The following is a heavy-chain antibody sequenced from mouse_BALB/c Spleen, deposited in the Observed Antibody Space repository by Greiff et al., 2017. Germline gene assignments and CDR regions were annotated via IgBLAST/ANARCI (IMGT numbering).Heavy chain of an antibody. D-gene: IGHD1-2*01. CDR1: GFNIKDTY. CDR3: ASLTTAYAMDY. Sequence: EVQLQESGAELVKPGASVKLSCTASGFNIKDTYMHWVKQRPEQGLEWIGRIDPANGNTKYDPKFQGKATITADTSSNTAYLQLSSLTSEDTAVYYCASLTTAYAMDYWGQGTSVTVSS. CDR2: IDPANGNT. V-gene: IGHV14-3*02. J-gene: IGHJ4*01.